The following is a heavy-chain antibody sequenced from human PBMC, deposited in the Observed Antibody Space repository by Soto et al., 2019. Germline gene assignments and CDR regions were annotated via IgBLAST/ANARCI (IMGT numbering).Heavy chain of an antibody. J-gene: IGHJ4*02. D-gene: IGHD1-1*01. CDR1: GFTFSSYA. CDR3: VKPERYSYYFDY. CDR2: ISSNGGST. Sequence: PGGSLRLSCSASGFTFSSYAMHWVRQAPGKGLEYVSVISSNGGSTYYADSVKGRFTISRDNSKNTLYLQMSSLRAEDTAVYYCVKPERYSYYFDYRGLGTLVTVSS. V-gene: IGHV3-64D*06.